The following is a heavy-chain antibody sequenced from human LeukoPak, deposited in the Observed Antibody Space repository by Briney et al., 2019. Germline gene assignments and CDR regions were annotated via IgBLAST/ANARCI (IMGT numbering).Heavy chain of an antibody. V-gene: IGHV4-34*01. CDR1: GGSFSGYY. Sequence: SETLSLTCAVYGGSFSGYYWSWIRQPPGKGLEWIGEINHSGSTNYNPSLKSRVTISVDTSKNQFSLKLSSVTAADTAVYYCARLGVVPAAFTFNWFDPWGQGTLVTVSS. J-gene: IGHJ5*02. CDR2: INHSGST. D-gene: IGHD2-2*01. CDR3: ARLGVVPAAFTFNWFDP.